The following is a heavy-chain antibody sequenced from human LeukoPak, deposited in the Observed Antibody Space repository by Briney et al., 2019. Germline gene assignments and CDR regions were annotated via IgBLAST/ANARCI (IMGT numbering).Heavy chain of an antibody. CDR1: GYTFNTYG. J-gene: IGHJ5*02. CDR3: ARGLNWNYDLGWVAP. CDR2: ISGYNGNT. V-gene: IGHV1-18*01. D-gene: IGHD1-7*01. Sequence: GASVKVSCKASGYTFNTYGISWVRQAPGQGLEWMGWISGYNGNTNYAQKFQGRVTLTTETSTSTAYMELRSLRSDDTAIYYCARGLNWNYDLGWVAPWGQGTLVAVSS.